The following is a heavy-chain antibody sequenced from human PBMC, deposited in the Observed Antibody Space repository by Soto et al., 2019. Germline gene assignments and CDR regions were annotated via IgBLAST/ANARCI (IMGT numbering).Heavy chain of an antibody. CDR2: ISAYNGNT. J-gene: IGHJ5*02. V-gene: IGHV1-18*01. CDR1: GYTFTSYG. Sequence: ASVKVSCKASGYTFTSYGISWVRQAPGQGLEWMGWISAYNGNTNYAQKLQGRVTMTTDTSTSTAYMELRSLRSDDTAVYYCARDKKVLAYCSGGSCYRFDPWGQGTLVTVSS. CDR3: ARDKKVLAYCSGGSCYRFDP. D-gene: IGHD2-15*01.